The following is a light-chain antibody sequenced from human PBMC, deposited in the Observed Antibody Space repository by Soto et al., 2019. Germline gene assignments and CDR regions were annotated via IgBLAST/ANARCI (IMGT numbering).Light chain of an antibody. CDR3: QKFNTAPLT. CDR1: QDISVY. J-gene: IGKJ5*01. Sequence: DIQMTQSPSSLSASVGDRVTITCRASQDISVYLAWYQQKPGKVPKLLIYSASTLQSGVPSRFSGSGSGTDFTLTISSRQPEEVATYYCQKFNTAPLTFGQGTRLEI. CDR2: SAS. V-gene: IGKV1-27*01.